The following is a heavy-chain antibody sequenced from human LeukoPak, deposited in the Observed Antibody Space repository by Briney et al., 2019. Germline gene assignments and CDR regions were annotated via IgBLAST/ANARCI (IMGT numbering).Heavy chain of an antibody. CDR1: GFTFGSYA. Sequence: GGSLRLSCAASGFTFGSYAMSWVRQALGKGLEWVSAISGSGGSTYYADSVKGWFTISRDNSKNTLYLQMNSLRAEDTAVYYCTLNNWYENGFDPWGQGTLVTVSS. V-gene: IGHV3-23*01. CDR3: TLNNWYENGFDP. CDR2: ISGSGGST. J-gene: IGHJ5*02. D-gene: IGHD1-1*01.